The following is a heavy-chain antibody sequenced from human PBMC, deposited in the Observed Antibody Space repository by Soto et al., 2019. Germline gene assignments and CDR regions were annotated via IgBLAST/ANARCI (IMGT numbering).Heavy chain of an antibody. J-gene: IGHJ4*02. V-gene: IGHV3-30*04. Sequence: QVQLVESGGGVVQPGRSLRLSCAASGFTFANYAIHWVRQTPGKGLEWVAAISLDGSNKYYVDSVKGRFTISRDNSKNILYLQMNSLRVEDTAVYYCAREYIVGTTDYYFDCWGQGTLVTVSS. CDR1: GFTFANYA. D-gene: IGHD1-26*01. CDR3: AREYIVGTTDYYFDC. CDR2: ISLDGSNK.